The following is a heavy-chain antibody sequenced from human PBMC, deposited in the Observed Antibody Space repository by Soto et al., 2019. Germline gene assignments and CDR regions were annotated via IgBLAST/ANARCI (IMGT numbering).Heavy chain of an antibody. CDR1: GYSFISYY. J-gene: IGHJ4*01. V-gene: IGHV1-46*01. Sequence: VASVKVSCKASGYSFISYYIYWVRQAPGQGLEWMGIINPSVGSTTYAQGFQGRVTMTRDTSTSTLYMELSSLRSEDTAVYYCARSIVVVTALDYWG. CDR3: ARSIVVVTALDY. CDR2: INPSVGST. D-gene: IGHD2-21*02.